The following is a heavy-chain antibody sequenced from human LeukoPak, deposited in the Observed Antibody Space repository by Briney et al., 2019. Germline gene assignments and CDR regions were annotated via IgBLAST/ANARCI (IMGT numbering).Heavy chain of an antibody. CDR1: GGTFSSYA. Sequence: ASVKVSCKASGGTFSSYAISWVRQAPGQGLEWMGGIIPILGTANYAQKFQGRVTITADESTSTAYMELSSLRSEDTAVYYCARGIAVAGYDYWGQGTLVTVSS. J-gene: IGHJ4*02. V-gene: IGHV1-69*13. CDR3: ARGIAVAGYDY. D-gene: IGHD6-19*01. CDR2: IIPILGTA.